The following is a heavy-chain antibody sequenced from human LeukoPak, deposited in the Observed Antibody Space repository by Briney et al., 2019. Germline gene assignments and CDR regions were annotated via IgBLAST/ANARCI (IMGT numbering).Heavy chain of an antibody. CDR1: GFIFSCYA. CDR2: IRGSGGST. CDR3: AKPYYYGSGSYLTDWFDP. J-gene: IGHJ5*02. Sequence: GAPQSSSSAASGFIFSCYAVSWVRQPGGNGLEWVSAIRGSGGSTYYADSVKGRFTISRDNSKNTLYLQMNSLRAEDTAVYYCAKPYYYGSGSYLTDWFDPWGQGTLVTVSS. D-gene: IGHD3-10*01. V-gene: IGHV3-23*01.